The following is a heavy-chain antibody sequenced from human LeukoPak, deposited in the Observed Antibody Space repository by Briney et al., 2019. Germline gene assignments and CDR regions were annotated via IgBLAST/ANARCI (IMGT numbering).Heavy chain of an antibody. V-gene: IGHV3-23*01. D-gene: IGHD2-15*01. CDR1: GFTLNSYA. CDR2: IFGSCGSP. CDR3: GKTAVGYSSGRYPGWPVDY. Sequence: GWSLTLSCPASGFTLNSYAMHGVRPAPARELALIAGIFGSCGSPHYADSVKGRFTMSRDNFQNTVYLQLGSLRVEDTAVYYCGKTAVGYSSGRYPGWPVDYWGQGALVTVSS. J-gene: IGHJ4*02.